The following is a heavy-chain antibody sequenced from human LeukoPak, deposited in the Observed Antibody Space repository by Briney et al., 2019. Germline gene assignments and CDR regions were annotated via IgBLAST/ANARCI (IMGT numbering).Heavy chain of an antibody. CDR1: GFTFSSYS. J-gene: IGHJ4*02. CDR2: INSDGSST. D-gene: IGHD3-10*01. V-gene: IGHV3-74*01. CDR3: ARSRYYYGSGSYFDY. Sequence: PGGSLRLSCAASGFTFSSYSMNWVRQAPGKGLVWVSRINSDGSSTSYADSVKGRFTISRDNAKNTLYLQMNSLRAEDTAVYYCARSRYYYGSGSYFDYWGQGTLVTVSS.